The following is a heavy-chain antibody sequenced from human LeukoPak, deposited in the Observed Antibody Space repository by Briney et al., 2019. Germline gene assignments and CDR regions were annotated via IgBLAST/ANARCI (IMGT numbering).Heavy chain of an antibody. Sequence: PGGSLRLSCTASGFTFSSYSMSWVRQAPGKGLQWVSSISSSRTYIYYAVSVKGRFAISRDNAKNSLFLQMNSLGAGDTAVYYCARDEPTLDGSAYYQHWGQGTLVTVSS. CDR2: ISSSRTYI. CDR3: ARDEPTLDGSAYYQH. J-gene: IGHJ1*01. D-gene: IGHD3-22*01. CDR1: GFTFSSYS. V-gene: IGHV3-21*01.